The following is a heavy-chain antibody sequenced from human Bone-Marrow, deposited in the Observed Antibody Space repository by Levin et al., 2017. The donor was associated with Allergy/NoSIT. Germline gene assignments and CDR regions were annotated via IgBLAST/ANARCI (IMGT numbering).Heavy chain of an antibody. Sequence: TGGSLRLSCAASGFTFSSYAMSWVRQAPGKGLEWVSAISGSGGSTYYADSVKGRFTISRDNSKNTLYLQMNSLRAEDTAVYYCAKDAHNYYDSGGYYWDYWGQGTLVTVSS. V-gene: IGHV3-23*01. J-gene: IGHJ4*02. D-gene: IGHD3-22*01. CDR3: AKDAHNYYDSGGYYWDY. CDR2: ISGSGGST. CDR1: GFTFSSYA.